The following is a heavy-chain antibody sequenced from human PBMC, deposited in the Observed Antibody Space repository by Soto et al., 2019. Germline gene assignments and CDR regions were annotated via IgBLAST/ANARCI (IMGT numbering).Heavy chain of an antibody. V-gene: IGHV3-13*04. Sequence: EVQLVESGGGLVQPGGSLRLSCAASGFTFSSYDMHWVRQATGKGLEWVSAIGTAGDTYYPGSVKGRFTISRENAKNSLYLQMNSLRAGDTAVYYCARGDSSSWPMGYWGQGTLVTVSS. CDR3: ARGDSSSWPMGY. J-gene: IGHJ4*02. CDR2: IGTAGDT. D-gene: IGHD6-13*01. CDR1: GFTFSSYD.